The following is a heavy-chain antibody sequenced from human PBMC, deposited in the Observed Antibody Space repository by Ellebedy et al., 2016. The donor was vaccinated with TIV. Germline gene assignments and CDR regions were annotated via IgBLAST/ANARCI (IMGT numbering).Heavy chain of an antibody. CDR3: ARDNAYSSGYYPDY. V-gene: IGHV1-18*01. D-gene: IGHD6-19*01. CDR2: ISAYNGNT. J-gene: IGHJ4*02. CDR1: SYTFTSYG. Sequence: ASVKVSXKASSYTFTSYGISWVRQAPGQGLEWTGWISAYNGNTNYVQKFQGRVTMTTDTSTSTAYMELRSLRSDDTAVYFCARDNAYSSGYYPDYWGQGTLVTVSS.